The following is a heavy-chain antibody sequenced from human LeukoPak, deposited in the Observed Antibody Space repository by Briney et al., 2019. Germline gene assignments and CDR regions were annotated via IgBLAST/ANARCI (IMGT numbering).Heavy chain of an antibody. CDR3: ARDQVPGQY. V-gene: IGHV3-7*03. Sequence: GGSLRLSCAASGFTVSSNYMSWVRQAPGKGLEWVASINHNGNVNYYVDSVKGRFTISRDNAKNSLYLQMSNLRAEDTAVYYCARDQVPGQYWGQGTLVTVSS. CDR1: GFTVSSNY. J-gene: IGHJ4*02. CDR2: INHNGNVN.